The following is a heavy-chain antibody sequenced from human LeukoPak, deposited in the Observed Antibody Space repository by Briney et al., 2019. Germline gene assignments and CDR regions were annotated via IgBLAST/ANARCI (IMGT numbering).Heavy chain of an antibody. CDR3: ARDQMEVATNWFDP. Sequence: PGGSLRLSCAASGFTFSSYSMDWVRQAPGKGLEWVSSISSSSSYIYYADSVKGRFTISRDNAKNSLYLQMNSLRAEDTAVYYCARDQMEVATNWFDPWGQGTLVTVSS. J-gene: IGHJ5*02. V-gene: IGHV3-21*01. CDR2: ISSSSSYI. D-gene: IGHD5-12*01. CDR1: GFTFSSYS.